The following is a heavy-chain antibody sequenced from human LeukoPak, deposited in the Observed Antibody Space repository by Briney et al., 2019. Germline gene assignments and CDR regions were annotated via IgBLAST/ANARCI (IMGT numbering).Heavy chain of an antibody. V-gene: IGHV3-53*01. CDR1: GFTFSHFA. CDR2: INSDGST. D-gene: IGHD6-13*01. J-gene: IGHJ4*02. CDR3: ARDAYTIRWYYY. Sequence: PGRSLRLSCAASGFTFSHFAMHWVRQAPGKGLEWVSLINSDGSTYYADSVKGRFTISRDNSKNTLYLQMNSLRAEDTAVYYCARDAYTIRWYYYWGQGTLVTVSS.